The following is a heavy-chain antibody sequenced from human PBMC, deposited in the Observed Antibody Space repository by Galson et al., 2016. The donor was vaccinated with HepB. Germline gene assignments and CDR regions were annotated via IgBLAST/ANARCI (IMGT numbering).Heavy chain of an antibody. V-gene: IGHV3-30*18. Sequence: SLRLSCAASGFTFSKYAMHWVRQTPGKGLEWVAIISYDGSNQYYADSVKGRFTISRDNSRNALYLQMNSLRAEDTALYYCAKSYYEPREMPDYWGQGTLVTVSS. CDR3: AKSYYEPREMPDY. CDR1: GFTFSKYA. J-gene: IGHJ4*02. D-gene: IGHD3-22*01. CDR2: ISYDGSNQ.